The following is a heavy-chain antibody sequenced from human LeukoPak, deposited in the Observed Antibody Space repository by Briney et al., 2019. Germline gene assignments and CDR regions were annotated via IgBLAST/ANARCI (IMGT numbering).Heavy chain of an antibody. Sequence: GGSLRLSCVVSGFTFSDYAMSWVRQPPGKGLEWVSGISGSNGRTYYADSVKGRFTISRDNSKNTLYLQMNSLRAEDTAVYYCAKLRARRDGSAGSIDHWGQGTLVTVSS. CDR3: AKLRARRDGSAGSIDH. CDR1: GFTFSDYA. CDR2: ISGSNGRT. V-gene: IGHV3-23*01. D-gene: IGHD2-15*01. J-gene: IGHJ4*02.